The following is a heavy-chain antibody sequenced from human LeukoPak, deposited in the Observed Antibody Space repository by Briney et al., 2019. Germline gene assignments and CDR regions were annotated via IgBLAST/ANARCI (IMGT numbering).Heavy chain of an antibody. D-gene: IGHD6-13*01. V-gene: IGHV1-2*02. CDR1: GYTFTGFY. CDR3: ARGSGIGDAFDI. Sequence: ASVRVSCKASGYTFTGFYMHWVRQAPGQGLEWMGWINPNSGGTNYAQKFQGRVTMTRDTSISTAYMELSRLRSDDTAVYYCARGSGIGDAFDIWGQGTMVTVSS. J-gene: IGHJ3*02. CDR2: INPNSGGT.